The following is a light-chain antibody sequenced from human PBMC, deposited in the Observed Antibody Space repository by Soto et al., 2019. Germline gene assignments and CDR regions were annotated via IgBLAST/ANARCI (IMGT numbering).Light chain of an antibody. CDR2: MAS. Sequence: DIQMTQSPSTLSASVGDRVTITCRASQSITNWLAWYQHKPGKAPRLLIYMASSLESGVPSRFSGSGAETEFTLTISSLQPDDFATYHCQQTYSRPWTFGQGTMVEIK. CDR1: QSITNW. J-gene: IGKJ1*01. CDR3: QQTYSRPWT. V-gene: IGKV1-5*03.